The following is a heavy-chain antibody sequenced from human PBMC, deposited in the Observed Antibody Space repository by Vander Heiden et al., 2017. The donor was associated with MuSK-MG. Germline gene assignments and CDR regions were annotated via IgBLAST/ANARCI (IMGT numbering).Heavy chain of an antibody. CDR2: ISSSSSTI. V-gene: IGHV3-48*01. Sequence: EVQLVESGGGLVQPGGSLRLSCAASGFPFSSYSMNWVRQAPGKGLEWVSYISSSSSTIYYADSVKGRFTISRDNAKNSLYLQMNSLRAEDTAVYYCARESTGYSSSWYWFDPWGQGTLVTVSS. CDR1: GFPFSSYS. CDR3: ARESTGYSSSWYWFDP. D-gene: IGHD6-13*01. J-gene: IGHJ5*02.